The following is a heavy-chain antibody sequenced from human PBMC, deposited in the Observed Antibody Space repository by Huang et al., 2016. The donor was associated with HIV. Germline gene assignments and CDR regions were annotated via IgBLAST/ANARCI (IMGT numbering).Heavy chain of an antibody. V-gene: IGHV4-34*01. Sequence: QVQLQQWGAGLLKPSETLSLTCAVYGGSFTGYYWSWFRQPPGQGLEWIGESDHSGSTNYNPALKSRVTMSVDTAKNQFSLKLISVTAADTAMYYCASDPHSARTLDFWGQGTLVTVSS. CDR3: ASDPHSARTLDF. CDR1: GGSFTGYY. D-gene: IGHD6-6*01. J-gene: IGHJ4*02. CDR2: SDHSGST.